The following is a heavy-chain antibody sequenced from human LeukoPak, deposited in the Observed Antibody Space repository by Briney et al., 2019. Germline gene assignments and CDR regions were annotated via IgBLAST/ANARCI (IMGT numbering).Heavy chain of an antibody. J-gene: IGHJ4*02. V-gene: IGHV5-51*01. D-gene: IGHD6-13*01. CDR3: ATHGVGSSWFGFDS. CDR2: MYPSDSDT. CDR1: GYSFSTYR. Sequence: GESLKISCKGYGYSFSTYRIGWVRQMPGKGLEWMGIMYPSDSDTRYSPSFQDQVTISADKSISTAYLHWSSLKASDSAMYYCATHGVGSSWFGFDSWGQGTLVTVSS.